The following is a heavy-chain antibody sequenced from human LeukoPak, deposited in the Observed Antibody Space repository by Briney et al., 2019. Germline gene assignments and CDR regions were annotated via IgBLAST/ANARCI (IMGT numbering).Heavy chain of an antibody. CDR1: GXTVSRNY. CDR2: IYSDGST. Sequence: PGGSLRISCAASGXTVSRNYMSWVRQAPGKGLEWASIIYSDGSTYYADYVKGRFTISRDNSKNTLYLQMNSLRAEDTAVYYCASATLLATFDYWGQGALVTVSS. J-gene: IGHJ4*02. V-gene: IGHV3-53*01. D-gene: IGHD5-12*01. CDR3: ASATLLATFDY.